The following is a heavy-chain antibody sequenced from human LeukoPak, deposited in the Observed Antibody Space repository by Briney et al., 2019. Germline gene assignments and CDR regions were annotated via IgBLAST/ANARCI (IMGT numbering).Heavy chain of an antibody. Sequence: QPGGSLRLSCAASGFTFNTYDMHWARQETGKGLQWVSSIDAAGNTYYSASVTGRFTISRENARNSFFLQMNSLRAGDTAVYYCARGLPGGLDPWGQGTLVTVSS. CDR1: GFTFNTYD. CDR2: IDAAGNT. CDR3: ARGLPGGLDP. J-gene: IGHJ5*02. V-gene: IGHV3-13*04. D-gene: IGHD2-8*02.